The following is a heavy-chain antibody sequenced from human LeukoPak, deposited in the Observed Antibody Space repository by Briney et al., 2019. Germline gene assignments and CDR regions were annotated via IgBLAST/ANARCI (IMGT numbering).Heavy chain of an antibody. Sequence: GASVKVSCKASGYTFTSYDINWVRQATGQGLEWMGWINPNSGGTNYAQKFQGRVTMTRDTSISTAYMELSRLRSDDTAVYYCARLWFGGENGDYWGQGTLVTVSS. D-gene: IGHD3-10*01. V-gene: IGHV1-2*02. J-gene: IGHJ4*02. CDR3: ARLWFGGENGDY. CDR2: INPNSGGT. CDR1: GYTFTSYD.